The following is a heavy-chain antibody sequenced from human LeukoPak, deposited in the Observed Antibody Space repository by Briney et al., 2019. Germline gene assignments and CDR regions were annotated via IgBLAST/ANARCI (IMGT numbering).Heavy chain of an antibody. CDR2: ISVYNGNT. J-gene: IGHJ4*02. D-gene: IGHD1-26*01. CDR3: ARDFDRTSSGSYPEY. V-gene: IGHV1-18*01. CDR1: GYTFTSYG. Sequence: ASVKVSCKASGYTFTSYGISWVRQAPGQGLEWMGWISVYNGNTNYAQKLQGRVTMTRDTSTSTAYMELRSLRSDDTAVYYCARDFDRTSSGSYPEYWGQGTLVTVSS.